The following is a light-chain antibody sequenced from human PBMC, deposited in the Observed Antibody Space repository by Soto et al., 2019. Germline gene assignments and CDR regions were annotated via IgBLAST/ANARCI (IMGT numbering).Light chain of an antibody. V-gene: IGLV2-14*01. Sequence: QSALTQPASVSGSPGQSITISCTGTRSDVGGYNYVSWYQQHPGKAPKLMIYDVSNRPSGVSNRFSGSKSGNTASLTISGLQSQDESDYYCSSYTSSSAAGVFLGGTKLSVL. CDR1: RSDVGGYNY. CDR3: SSYTSSSAAGV. J-gene: IGLJ3*02. CDR2: DVS.